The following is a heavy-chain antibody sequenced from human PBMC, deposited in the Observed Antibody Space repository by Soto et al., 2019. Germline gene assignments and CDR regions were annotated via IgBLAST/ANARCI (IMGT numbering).Heavy chain of an antibody. Sequence: GGSLRLSCAASGFTFSSYAMSWVRQAPGKGLEWVSAISGSGGSTYYADSVKGRFTISRDNSKNTLYLQMNSLRAEVTAVYYCAKDEYSSGWYGEPNYWGQGTPGHRLL. CDR2: ISGSGGST. CDR3: AKDEYSSGWYGEPNY. CDR1: GFTFSSYA. D-gene: IGHD6-19*01. V-gene: IGHV3-23*01. J-gene: IGHJ4*02.